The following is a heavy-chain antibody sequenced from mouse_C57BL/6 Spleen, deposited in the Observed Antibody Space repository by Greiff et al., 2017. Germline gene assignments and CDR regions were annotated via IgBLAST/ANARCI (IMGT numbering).Heavy chain of an antibody. CDR1: GYTFTSYL. V-gene: IGHV1-69*01. Sequence: QVQLQQPGAELVMPGASVKLSCKASGYTFTSYLMHWVKQRPGQGLEWIGEIDPSDSYTNYNQKFKGKSTLTVDKSSSTAYMQLSSLTSEDSAVYYCAREGVYYVKERYFDVWGTGTTVTVSS. CDR2: IDPSDSYT. J-gene: IGHJ1*03. CDR3: AREGVYYVKERYFDV. D-gene: IGHD2-1*01.